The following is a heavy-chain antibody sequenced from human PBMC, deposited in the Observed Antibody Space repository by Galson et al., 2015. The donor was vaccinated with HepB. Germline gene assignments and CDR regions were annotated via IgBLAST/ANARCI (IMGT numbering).Heavy chain of an antibody. CDR1: GFTFSNYD. CDR3: ARDKGGYDSRSAYYY. V-gene: IGHV3-23*01. J-gene: IGHJ4*02. D-gene: IGHD3-3*01. Sequence: SLRLSCAASGFTFSNYDMTWVRQAPGKGLEWVSSISSSGSSTYYADSLKGRFTISRDNSKNTVYLQMSNMRAEDTAFYHCARDKGGYDSRSAYYYWGQGTLVTVSS. CDR2: ISSSGSST.